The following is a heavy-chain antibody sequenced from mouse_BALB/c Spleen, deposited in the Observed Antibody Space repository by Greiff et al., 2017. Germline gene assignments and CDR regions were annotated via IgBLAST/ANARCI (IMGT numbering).Heavy chain of an antibody. J-gene: IGHJ4*01. CDR2: IDPENGNT. CDR3: ARGAMDY. CDR1: GFNIKDTY. V-gene: IGHV14-3*02. Sequence: EVKLMESGAELVKPGASVKLSCTASGFNIKDTYMHWVKQRPEQGLEWIGWIDPENGNTIYDPKFQGKASITADTSSNTAYLQLSSLTSEDTAVYYCARGAMDYWGQGTSVTVSS.